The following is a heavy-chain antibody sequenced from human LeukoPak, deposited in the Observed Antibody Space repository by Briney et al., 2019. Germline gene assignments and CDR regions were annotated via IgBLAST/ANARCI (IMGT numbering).Heavy chain of an antibody. V-gene: IGHV3-7*01. CDR2: IKQDGSDK. CDR1: GFTFSSHW. D-gene: IGHD1-26*01. CDR3: ARDPQWELPDLYFLDY. Sequence: GGSLRLSCAVSGFTFSSHWMSWVRQAPGKGLEWVANIKQDGSDKYYVDSVKGRFTISRDNAKNSLYLQMDSLRAEDTAVYYCARDPQWELPDLYFLDYWGQGTLVSVSS. J-gene: IGHJ4*02.